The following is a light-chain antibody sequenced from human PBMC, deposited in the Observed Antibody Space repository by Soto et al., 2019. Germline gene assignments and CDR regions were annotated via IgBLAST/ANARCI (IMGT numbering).Light chain of an antibody. V-gene: IGLV2-14*02. CDR1: NSDVGSYTL. CDR2: EAS. Sequence: QSALTQPASVSGSPGQSITISCTGTNSDVGSYTLVSWYQQDPGKAPKLIIYEASKRPSGVSHRFSGSKSGNTASLTVSGLQAEDEADYYCASYGGRDDMIFGGGTKLTVL. J-gene: IGLJ2*01. CDR3: ASYGGRDDMI.